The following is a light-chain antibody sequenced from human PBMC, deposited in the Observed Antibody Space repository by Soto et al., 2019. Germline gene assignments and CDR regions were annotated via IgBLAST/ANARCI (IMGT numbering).Light chain of an antibody. CDR1: QSVNNN. CDR3: QQYYSSPYT. J-gene: IGKJ2*01. Sequence: ETLMTQSPATLSVSPGERATLSCRASQSVNNNLAWYQQKLGQAPRVLIYGASTRATGIPARFTGSGSGTEFILTITSLQSEDSATYFCQQYYSSPYTFGQVTKLEIK. CDR2: GAS. V-gene: IGKV3-15*01.